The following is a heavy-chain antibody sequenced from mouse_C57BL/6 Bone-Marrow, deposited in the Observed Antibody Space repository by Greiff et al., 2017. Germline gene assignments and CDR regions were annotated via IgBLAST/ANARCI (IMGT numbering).Heavy chain of an antibody. CDR2: INPSTGGT. Sequence: EVKLQESGPELVKPGASVKISCKASGYSFTGYYMNWVKQSPEKSLEWIGEINPSTGGTTYNQKFKAKATLTVDKSSSTAYMQLKSLTSEDSAVYYCARDARHDGYYYFDYWGQGTTLTVSS. J-gene: IGHJ2*01. CDR1: GYSFTGYY. V-gene: IGHV1-42*01. D-gene: IGHD2-3*01. CDR3: ARDARHDGYYYFDY.